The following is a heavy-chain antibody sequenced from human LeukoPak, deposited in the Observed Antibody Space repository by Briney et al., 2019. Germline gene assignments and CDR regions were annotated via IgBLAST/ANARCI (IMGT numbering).Heavy chain of an antibody. CDR3: ARDLGYYDSSGYSLDY. Sequence: GSLRLSCAASGFTFGSYGMHWVRQAPGKGLEWVAVIWYDGSNKYYADSVKGRFTISRDNSKNTLYLQMNSLRAEDTAVYYCARDLGYYDSSGYSLDYWGQGTLVTVSS. CDR1: GFTFGSYG. V-gene: IGHV3-33*01. CDR2: IWYDGSNK. D-gene: IGHD3-22*01. J-gene: IGHJ4*02.